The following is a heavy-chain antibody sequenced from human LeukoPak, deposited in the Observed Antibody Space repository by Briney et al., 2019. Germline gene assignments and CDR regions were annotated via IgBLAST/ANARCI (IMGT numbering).Heavy chain of an antibody. V-gene: IGHV1-18*04. D-gene: IGHD5-12*01. CDR1: GYTFTGYY. J-gene: IGHJ4*02. CDR3: ARDGYSGYGGNFDY. Sequence: ASVEVSCKASGYTFTGYYMHWVRQAPGQGLEWMGWISAYNGNTNYAQKLQGRVTMTTDTSTSTAYMELRSLRSDDTAVYYCARDGYSGYGGNFDYWGQGTLVTVSS. CDR2: ISAYNGNT.